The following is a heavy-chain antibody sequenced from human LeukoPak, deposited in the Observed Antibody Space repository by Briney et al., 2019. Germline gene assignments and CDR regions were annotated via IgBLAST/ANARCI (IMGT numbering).Heavy chain of an antibody. CDR1: GGSISSYY. CDR3: ARGTLVYDILTGYYSPGAFDI. V-gene: IGHV4-4*07. CDR2: IYTSGST. Sequence: PSETLSLTCTVSGGSISSYYWSWIRQPAGKGLEWVGRIYTSGSTNYNPSLKSRVTMSVDTSKNQFSLKLSSVTAADTAVYYCARGTLVYDILTGYYSPGAFDIWGQGTMVTVSS. J-gene: IGHJ3*02. D-gene: IGHD3-9*01.